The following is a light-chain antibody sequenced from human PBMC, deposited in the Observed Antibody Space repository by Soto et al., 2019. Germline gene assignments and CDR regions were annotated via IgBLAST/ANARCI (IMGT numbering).Light chain of an antibody. J-gene: IGKJ1*01. CDR3: MQALQTWT. CDR2: LGS. V-gene: IGKV2-28*01. Sequence: DIVMTQSPLSLPVTPGEPASISCRSSQSLLHSNGYSYLDWYLQKPGQSPQLLIYLGSNRASGVPDRFSGSGSGTDFTLKISRVEAVDVGVYYCMQALQTWTFGQGTKVEIK. CDR1: QSLLHSNGYSY.